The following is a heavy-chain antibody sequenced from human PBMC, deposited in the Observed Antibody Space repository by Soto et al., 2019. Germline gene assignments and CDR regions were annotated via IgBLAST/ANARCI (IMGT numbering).Heavy chain of an antibody. D-gene: IGHD3-16*02. J-gene: IGHJ4*02. CDR1: GFTLSDHY. CDR3: ARTILSQGYFDF. CDR2: ISNTGATM. Sequence: QVQLVESGVGLVKPGGSLRLSCAASGFTLSDHYMTWIREAPGKGLECISYISNTGATMYYVESVRGRFLISRDNRTNSLFLQMNSLRAEDTAVYYCARTILSQGYFDFWGQGTLVTVSS. V-gene: IGHV3-11*01.